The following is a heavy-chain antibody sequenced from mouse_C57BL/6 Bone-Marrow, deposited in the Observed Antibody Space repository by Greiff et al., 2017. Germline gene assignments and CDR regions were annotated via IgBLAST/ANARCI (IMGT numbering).Heavy chain of an antibody. J-gene: IGHJ3*01. CDR1: GYTFTDYE. CDR3: TRVGAWFAY. V-gene: IGHV1-15*01. Sequence: VQLQESGAELVRPGASVTLSCKASGYTFTDYEMHWVKQTPVHGLEWIGAIDPETGGTAYNQKFKGKGILTAAKSSSTAYMGLRSLTSEDSAVYYCTRVGAWFAYWGQGTLVTVSA. CDR2: IDPETGGT.